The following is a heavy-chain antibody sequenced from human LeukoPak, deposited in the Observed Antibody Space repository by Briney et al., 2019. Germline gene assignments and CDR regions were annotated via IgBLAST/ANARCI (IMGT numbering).Heavy chain of an antibody. CDR1: GYTFTGYY. J-gene: IGHJ3*02. CDR3: ALGSTTGRHAFDI. CDR2: INPNSGGT. V-gene: IGHV1-2*04. D-gene: IGHD1-26*01. Sequence: ASVKVSCKASGYTFTGYYMHWVRQAPGQGLEWMRRINPNSGGTNYAQKFQGWVTMTRDTSISTAYMALSRLRSDDTAVYYCALGSTTGRHAFDIWGQGTMVTVSS.